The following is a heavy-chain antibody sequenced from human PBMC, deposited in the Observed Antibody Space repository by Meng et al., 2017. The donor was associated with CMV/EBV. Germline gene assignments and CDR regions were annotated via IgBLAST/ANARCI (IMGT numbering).Heavy chain of an antibody. CDR2: IIPIFGTA. J-gene: IGHJ4*02. V-gene: IGHV1-69*05. CDR3: TRTLYSSGWYQTDY. Sequence: SGGTFSSYAISWVRQAPGQGLEWMGGIIPIFGTANYAQKFQGRVTITTDESTSTAYMELSSLRSEDTAVYYCTRTLYSSGWYQTDYWGQGTLVTVSS. D-gene: IGHD6-19*01. CDR1: GGTFSSYA.